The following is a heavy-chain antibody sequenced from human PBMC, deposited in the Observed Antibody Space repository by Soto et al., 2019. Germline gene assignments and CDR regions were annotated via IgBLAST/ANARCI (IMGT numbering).Heavy chain of an antibody. CDR1: GFTFSSYG. D-gene: IGHD3-10*01. Sequence: QVQLVESGGGVVQPGRSLRLSCAASGFTFSSYGMHWVRQAPGKGLEWVAVIWYDGSNKYYADSVKGRFTISRDNSKNTLYLQMNSLRAEETAVYYCGRDEGLGVNYSHYGMDVWGQGTTVTVSS. V-gene: IGHV3-33*01. J-gene: IGHJ6*02. CDR2: IWYDGSNK. CDR3: GRDEGLGVNYSHYGMDV.